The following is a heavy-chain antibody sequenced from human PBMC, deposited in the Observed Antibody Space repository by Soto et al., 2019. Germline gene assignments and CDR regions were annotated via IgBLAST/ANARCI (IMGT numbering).Heavy chain of an antibody. Sequence: GGSLRLSCAASGFTFSSYGMHWVRQAPGKGLEWVAVISSDGSNKNYADSVKGRFTISRDNSKNMLYLQMNSLRADDTAVYYCARDGIGAPRDYYDSSGYDYWGQGTLVTVSS. CDR3: ARDGIGAPRDYYDSSGYDY. V-gene: IGHV3-30*03. CDR2: ISSDGSNK. J-gene: IGHJ4*02. CDR1: GFTFSSYG. D-gene: IGHD3-22*01.